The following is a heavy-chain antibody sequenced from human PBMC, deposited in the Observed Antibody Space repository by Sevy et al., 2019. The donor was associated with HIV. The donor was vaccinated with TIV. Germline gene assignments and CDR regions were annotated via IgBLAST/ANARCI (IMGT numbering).Heavy chain of an antibody. D-gene: IGHD2-15*01. V-gene: IGHV3-23*01. CDR2: ISDSGGNT. CDR1: GFTFSRYS. J-gene: IGHJ4*02. Sequence: GGSLRLSCAASGFTFSRYSMSWVRQSPGKVLEWVSVISDSGGNTIYADSVKGRFTVSRDNSRNTLYLQMISLGAEDTAIYYCAIGLGYCSGGSCQHWGEGTLVTVSS. CDR3: AIGLGYCSGGSCQH.